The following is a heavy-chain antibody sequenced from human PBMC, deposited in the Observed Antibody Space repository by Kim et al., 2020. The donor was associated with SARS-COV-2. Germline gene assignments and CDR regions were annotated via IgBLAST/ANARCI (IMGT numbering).Heavy chain of an antibody. Sequence: SVKVSCKASGGTFSSYAISWVRQAPGQGLEWMGGIIPIFGTANYAQKFQGRVTITADESTSTAYMELSSLRSEDTAVYYCARGRRGYSYGWDATGAPYFDYWGQGTLVTVSS. CDR3: ARGRRGYSYGWDATGAPYFDY. CDR1: GGTFSSYA. D-gene: IGHD5-18*01. CDR2: IIPIFGTA. J-gene: IGHJ4*02. V-gene: IGHV1-69*13.